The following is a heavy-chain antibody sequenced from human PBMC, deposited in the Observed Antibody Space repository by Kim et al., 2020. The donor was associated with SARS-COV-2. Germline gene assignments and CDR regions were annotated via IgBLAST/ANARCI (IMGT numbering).Heavy chain of an antibody. D-gene: IGHD6-6*01. Sequence: GGSLRLSCAASGVAFRNYAMSWVRQAPGKGLEWVSGISDSADRIYYADSVKGRFTSSRDNSKSTLYLQMNSLRAEDTAVYYCAKESSGSSGYFDYWGQGTLVTVSS. V-gene: IGHV3-23*01. CDR2: ISDSADRI. CDR3: AKESSGSSGYFDY. J-gene: IGHJ4*02. CDR1: GVAFRNYA.